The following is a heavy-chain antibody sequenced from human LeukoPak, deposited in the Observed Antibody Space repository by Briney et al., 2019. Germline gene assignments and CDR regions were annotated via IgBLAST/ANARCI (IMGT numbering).Heavy chain of an antibody. CDR3: AKAGTDGLTHDNYYMDV. CDR2: INSDGDGT. J-gene: IGHJ6*03. D-gene: IGHD5-24*01. CDR1: RFTFGNFA. Sequence: PGGSLTLSCAASRFTFGNFAMRWLRQVPGKGREWVSTINSDGDGTYDADSVKGRFIITRDKSENTVYLQMNNLRAEDTALYFCAKAGTDGLTHDNYYMDVWGKGTTVTVSS. V-gene: IGHV3-23*01.